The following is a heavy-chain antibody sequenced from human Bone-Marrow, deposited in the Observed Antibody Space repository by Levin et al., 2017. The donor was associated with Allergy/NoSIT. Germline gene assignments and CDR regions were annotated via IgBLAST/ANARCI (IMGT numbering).Heavy chain of an antibody. J-gene: IGHJ4*02. Sequence: SCAASGFTFSSYGMHWVRQAPGKGLEWVAVISYDGSNKYYADSVKGRFTISRDNSKNTLYLQMNSLRAEDTAVYYCAKDSGYCSSTSCYPYFDYWGQGTLVTVSS. V-gene: IGHV3-30*18. CDR3: AKDSGYCSSTSCYPYFDY. CDR1: GFTFSSYG. D-gene: IGHD2-2*01. CDR2: ISYDGSNK.